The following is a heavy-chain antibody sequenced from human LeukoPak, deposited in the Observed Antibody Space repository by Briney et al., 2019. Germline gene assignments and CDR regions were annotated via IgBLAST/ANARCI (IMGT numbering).Heavy chain of an antibody. D-gene: IGHD3-3*01. CDR2: ISWDGGST. CDR3: AKDHDFWSGYPDY. CDR1: GFTFDDYT. J-gene: IGHJ4*02. Sequence: GGSLRLSCAASGFTFDDYTMHWVRQAPGKGLEWVSLISWDGGSTYYADSVKGRFTISRDKSKNSLYLQMNSLRTEDTALYYCAKDHDFWSGYPDYWGQGTLVTVSS. V-gene: IGHV3-43*01.